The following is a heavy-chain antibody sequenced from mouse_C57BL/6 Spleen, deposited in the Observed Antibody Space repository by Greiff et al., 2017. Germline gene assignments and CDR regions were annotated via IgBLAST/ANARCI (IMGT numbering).Heavy chain of an antibody. CDR3: AKSVTERRGNYFDD. Sequence: EVQLQQPGPELVKPGASVKMSCKASGYTFTDYYMHWVKQSHGKSLEWIGYINPNNGGTSYNQKFKGKATLTVNTSSSTAYMELRNLSSEESAVYYCAKSVTERRGNYFDDWGQGTTLTVSS. CDR2: INPNNGGT. J-gene: IGHJ2*01. V-gene: IGHV1-22*01. CDR1: GYTFTDYY. D-gene: IGHD2-5*01.